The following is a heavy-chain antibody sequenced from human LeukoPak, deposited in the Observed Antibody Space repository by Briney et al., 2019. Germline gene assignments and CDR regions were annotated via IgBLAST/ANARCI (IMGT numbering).Heavy chain of an antibody. J-gene: IGHJ4*02. CDR3: ARDRVYYYDSSGYIDY. V-gene: IGHV1-18*01. Sequence: ASVKVSCKASGYTFTSYDISWVRQAPGQGLEWMGWISAYNGNTNYAQKLQGRVTMTTDTSTSTAYMELRSLRSDDTAVYYCARDRVYYYDSSGYIDYWGQGTLVTVSS. CDR2: ISAYNGNT. CDR1: GYTFTSYD. D-gene: IGHD3-22*01.